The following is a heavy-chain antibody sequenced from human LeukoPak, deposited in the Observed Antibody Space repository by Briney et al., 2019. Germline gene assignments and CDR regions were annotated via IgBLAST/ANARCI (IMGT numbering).Heavy chain of an antibody. CDR2: TIPIFGTA. Sequence: ASVKVSCKASGGTFSSYAISWVRQAPGQGLEWMGGTIPIFGTANYAQKFQGRVTITADESTSTAYMELSSLRSEDTAVYYCASLVGATPLNGYWGQGTLVTVSS. V-gene: IGHV1-69*13. CDR3: ASLVGATPLNGY. D-gene: IGHD1-26*01. CDR1: GGTFSSYA. J-gene: IGHJ4*02.